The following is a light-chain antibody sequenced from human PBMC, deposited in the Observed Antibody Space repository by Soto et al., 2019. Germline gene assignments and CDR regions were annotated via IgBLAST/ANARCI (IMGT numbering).Light chain of an antibody. CDR3: LQYAASPRT. V-gene: IGKV3-20*01. Sequence: EIVLTQSPGTLSLSPRERATLSCRASQSIGNNYLAWYQHKPGQAPRLLIYGASNRAPGIPDRFSGSGSGTDFTLTIRRLEPEDFAIYYCLQYAASPRTFGQGTQVEVK. CDR2: GAS. J-gene: IGKJ1*01. CDR1: QSIGNNY.